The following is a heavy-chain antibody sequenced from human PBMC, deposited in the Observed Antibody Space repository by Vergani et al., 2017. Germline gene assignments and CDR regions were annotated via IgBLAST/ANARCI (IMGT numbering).Heavy chain of an antibody. V-gene: IGHV1-8*01. CDR3: ARGLYSVGYIVATEIVFDY. CDR2: MNPNSGNT. Sequence: QVQLVQSGAEVKKPGASVKVSCKASGYTFTSYDINWVRQATGQGLEWMGWMNPNSGNTGYAQKFQGRVTMTRDTSTSTVYMELSSLRSEDTAVYYCARGLYSVGYIVATEIVFDYWGQGTLVTVSS. CDR1: GYTFTSYD. J-gene: IGHJ4*02. D-gene: IGHD5-12*01.